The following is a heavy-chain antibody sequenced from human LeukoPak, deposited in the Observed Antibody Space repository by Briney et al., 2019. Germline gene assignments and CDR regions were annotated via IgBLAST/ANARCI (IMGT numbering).Heavy chain of an antibody. V-gene: IGHV1-69*13. D-gene: IGHD1-20*01. CDR1: GGTFSSYA. Sequence: SVKASCKASGGTFSSYAISWVRQAPGQGLEWMGGIIPIFGTANYAQKFQGRVTITADESTSTAYMELSSLRSEDTAVYYCARHNWNEFDIWGQGTMVTVSS. CDR2: IIPIFGTA. CDR3: ARHNWNEFDI. J-gene: IGHJ3*02.